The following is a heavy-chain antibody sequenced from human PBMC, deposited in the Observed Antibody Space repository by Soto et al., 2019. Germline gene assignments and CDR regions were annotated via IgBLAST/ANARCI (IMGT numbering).Heavy chain of an antibody. CDR1: GCTFTTAW. J-gene: IGHJ4*02. CDR2: IKSKINGGTT. Sequence: GGSLRLSCAASGCTFTTAWINWVRQAPGKGLEWIGRIKSKINGGTTDFAAPVKGRFAISRDDSRNKLYFQMNSLEIEDTAVYYCTTDSHFTMKLVRFDYWGRGTLVTVSS. CDR3: TTDSHFTMKLVRFDY. V-gene: IGHV3-15*07. D-gene: IGHD3-22*01.